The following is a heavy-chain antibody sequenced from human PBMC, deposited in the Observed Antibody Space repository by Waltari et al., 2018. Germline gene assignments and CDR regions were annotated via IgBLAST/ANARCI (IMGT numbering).Heavy chain of an antibody. J-gene: IGHJ6*02. V-gene: IGHV3-53*01. D-gene: IGHD6-19*01. CDR1: GFTVSSNY. Sequence: EVQLVESGGGLIQPGGSLRLSCAASGFTVSSNYMSWVRQAPGKGLEWVSVIYSGGSTYYADSVKGRFTISRDNSKNTLYLQMNSLRAEDTAVYYCARATRWLVRAYYYYGMDVWGQGTTVTVSS. CDR2: IYSGGST. CDR3: ARATRWLVRAYYYYGMDV.